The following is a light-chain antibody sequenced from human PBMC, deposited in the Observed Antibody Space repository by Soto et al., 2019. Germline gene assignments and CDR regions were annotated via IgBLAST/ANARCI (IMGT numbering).Light chain of an antibody. CDR2: ETS. CDR3: LLYYGGAHWV. CDR1: TGAVTSGHY. J-gene: IGLJ3*02. V-gene: IGLV7-43*01. Sequence: QAVVTQEPSLTVSPGGPVTLTCASTTGAVTSGHYPNWFQQKPGQAPRTLIYETSNKHSWTPARFSGSLLGGKAALTLSGVQPEDEAEYYCLLYYGGAHWVFGGGTKLTVL.